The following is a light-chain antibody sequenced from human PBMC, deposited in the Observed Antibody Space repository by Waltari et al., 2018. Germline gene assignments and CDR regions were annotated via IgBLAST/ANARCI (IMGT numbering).Light chain of an antibody. J-gene: IGKJ2*01. CDR2: WAS. CDR3: QQYYSTPYT. V-gene: IGKV4-1*01. Sequence: DIVMTQSPDSLVVSLGERATINCKSSQSVLYSSNNKNYLAWYQQKPGQPPKLLIYWASTRESGVPGRFSGSGCGTDFTLTISRLQAEDVAVYYCQQYYSTPYTFGQGSLLEIK. CDR1: QSVLYSSNNKNY.